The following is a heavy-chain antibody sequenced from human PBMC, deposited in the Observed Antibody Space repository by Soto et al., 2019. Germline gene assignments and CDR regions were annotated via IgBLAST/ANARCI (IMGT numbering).Heavy chain of an antibody. CDR2: INHSGST. J-gene: IGHJ5*02. V-gene: IGHV4-34*01. D-gene: IGHD4-17*01. CDR3: ARGYRAVTTNWFDP. Sequence: SETLSLTCAVYGGSFSGYYWSWIRQPPGKGLEWIGEINHSGSTNYNPSLKSRVPISVDTSKNQFSLKLSSVTAADTAVYYCARGYRAVTTNWFDPWGQGTLVTVSS. CDR1: GGSFSGYY.